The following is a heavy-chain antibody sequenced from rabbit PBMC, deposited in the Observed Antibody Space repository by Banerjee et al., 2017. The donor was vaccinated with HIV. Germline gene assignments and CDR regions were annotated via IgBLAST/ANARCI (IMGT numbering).Heavy chain of an antibody. CDR2: IYAGRSGTT. CDR3: ARDLAGVIGWNFNL. Sequence: QSLEESGGVLVKPGASLTLTCTASGIDFSSYYYMCWVRQAPGKGLEWIACIYAGRSGTTYYASWVNGRFTISRSTSLNTVDLKMTSLTVADTATYLCARDLAGVIGWNFNLWGQGTLVTVS. V-gene: IGHV1S43*01. D-gene: IGHD4-1*01. J-gene: IGHJ4*01. CDR1: GIDFSSYYY.